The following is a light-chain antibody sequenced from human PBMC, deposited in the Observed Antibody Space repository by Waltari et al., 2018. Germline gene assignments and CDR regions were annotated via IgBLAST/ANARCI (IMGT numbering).Light chain of an antibody. Sequence: DIVLTQSPATLSLSPGERATLSCRASQSITTYLAWYQLKPGQAPRLLIYDASNRATGIPARFSGGGYGTDFTLTISNLEPEDSAVYYCQQRSKWPLTFGGGTKVEIK. CDR1: QSITTY. CDR2: DAS. J-gene: IGKJ4*01. CDR3: QQRSKWPLT. V-gene: IGKV3-11*01.